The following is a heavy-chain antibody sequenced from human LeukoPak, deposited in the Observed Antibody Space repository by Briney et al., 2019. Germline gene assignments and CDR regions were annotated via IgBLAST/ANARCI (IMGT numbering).Heavy chain of an antibody. CDR3: ARGWFGGLHDY. Sequence: PSETLSLTCTVSGGSISSYYWSWIRQPPGKGLEWIGYTHYSGSTKYNPSLKSRLTMSLDTSKNQFSLKLSSVTAADTAVYYCARGWFGGLHDYWGQGTLVTVSS. J-gene: IGHJ4*02. V-gene: IGHV4-59*12. D-gene: IGHD3-10*01. CDR2: THYSGST. CDR1: GGSISSYY.